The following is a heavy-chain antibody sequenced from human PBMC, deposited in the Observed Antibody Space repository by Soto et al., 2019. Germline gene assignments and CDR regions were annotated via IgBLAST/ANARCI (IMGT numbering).Heavy chain of an antibody. J-gene: IGHJ3*02. Sequence: QVQLVQSGAEVKKPGASVKVSCKASGYTFTSYGISWVRQGPGQGLEWMGWIRDYNGNRNYAQKLQGRVTMTTDTCRSAGYMELRRRKSDVTAVYYGARGEAGHHDAFDIWGQGTMVTVSS. CDR2: IRDYNGNR. CDR1: GYTFTSYG. CDR3: ARGEAGHHDAFDI. V-gene: IGHV1-18*04. D-gene: IGHD6-19*01.